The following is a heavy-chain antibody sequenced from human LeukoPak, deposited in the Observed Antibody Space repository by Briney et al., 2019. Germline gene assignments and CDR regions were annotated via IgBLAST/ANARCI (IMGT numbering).Heavy chain of an antibody. Sequence: ASVKVSCKASGGTFSSYAISWVRQAPGQGLEWMGGIIPIFGTANYAQKFQGRVTITADESTSTAYMALSSLRSEDTAVYYCARGGSGIVVDNFDYWGQGTLVTVSS. J-gene: IGHJ4*02. D-gene: IGHD3-22*01. CDR2: IIPIFGTA. CDR1: GGTFSSYA. CDR3: ARGGSGIVVDNFDY. V-gene: IGHV1-69*13.